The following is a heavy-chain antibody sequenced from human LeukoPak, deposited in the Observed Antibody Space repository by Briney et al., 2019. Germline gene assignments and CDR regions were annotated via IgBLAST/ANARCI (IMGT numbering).Heavy chain of an antibody. CDR2: ISWGSNVI. J-gene: IGHJ4*02. CDR1: GFTFSSYS. CDR3: ARDPGYSYAQDF. Sequence: GGSLRLSCAASGFTFSSYSMNWVRQAPGKGPEWLSYISWGSNVIYYADSVKGRFTTSRDDAKNSLFLQMNSLTDEDTAVYYCARDPGYSYAQDFWGRGTLVTVSS. D-gene: IGHD5-18*01. V-gene: IGHV3-48*02.